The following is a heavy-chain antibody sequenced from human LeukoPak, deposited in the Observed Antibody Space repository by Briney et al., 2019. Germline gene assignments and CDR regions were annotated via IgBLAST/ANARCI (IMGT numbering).Heavy chain of an antibody. Sequence: PGGSLRLSCAASGFTFSSYDMHWVRQTTGKGLEWVSSIGIAGDAYYPGSVKGRFTISRDNSKNTLYLQMNSLRAEDTAVYYCAKKGATTGDFDYWGQGTLVTVSS. V-gene: IGHV3-13*01. CDR1: GFTFSSYD. CDR3: AKKGATTGDFDY. D-gene: IGHD1-26*01. CDR2: IGIAGDA. J-gene: IGHJ4*02.